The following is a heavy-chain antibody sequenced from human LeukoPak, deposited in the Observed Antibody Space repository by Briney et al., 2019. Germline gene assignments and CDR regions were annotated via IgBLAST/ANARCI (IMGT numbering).Heavy chain of an antibody. CDR1: GYTFTSYG. V-gene: IGHV1-18*01. D-gene: IGHD6-25*01. CDR3: ARGAAIPTRAGFDY. J-gene: IGHJ4*02. Sequence: ASVKVSCKASGYTFTSYGISWVRQAPGQGLEWMGWISAYNGNTNYAQKLQGRVTMTTDTSTSTAYMELRSLRSGDTAVYYCARGAAIPTRAGFDYWGQGTLVTVSS. CDR2: ISAYNGNT.